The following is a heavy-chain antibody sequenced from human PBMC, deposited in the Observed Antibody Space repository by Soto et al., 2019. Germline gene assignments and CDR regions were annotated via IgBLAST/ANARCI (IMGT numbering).Heavy chain of an antibody. CDR3: ARGRDIAVAGDY. D-gene: IGHD6-19*01. V-gene: IGHV1-18*01. CDR2: ISAYNGNT. J-gene: IGHJ4*02. Sequence: ASVKVYCKDSGYTFTSYGISWVRQAPGQGLEWMGWISAYNGNTNYAQKLQGRVTMTTDTSTSTAYMELRSLRSDDTAVYYCARGRDIAVAGDYWGQGTLVTVSS. CDR1: GYTFTSYG.